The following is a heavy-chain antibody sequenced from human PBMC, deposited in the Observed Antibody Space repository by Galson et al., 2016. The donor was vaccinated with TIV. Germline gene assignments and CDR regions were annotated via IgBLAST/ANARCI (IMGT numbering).Heavy chain of an antibody. J-gene: IGHJ5*02. D-gene: IGHD2-2*01. V-gene: IGHV3-7*01. Sequence: SLRLSCAASGFTFYNFWMSWVRQAPGKGLEWVANIKGDGSDKDYVDSVKGRFTISRDNAKNSLYLQMNSLRPEDTAVYYCARVHWDIIVVQAATPNNWFDPWGQGTMVIVSS. CDR1: GFTFYNFW. CDR3: ARVHWDIIVVQAATPNNWFDP. CDR2: IKGDGSDK.